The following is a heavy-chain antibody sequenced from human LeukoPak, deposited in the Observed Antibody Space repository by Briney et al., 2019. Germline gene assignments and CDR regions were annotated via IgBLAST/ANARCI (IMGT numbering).Heavy chain of an antibody. Sequence: GGSLRLSCAASGFTFSSLALSWVRQAPGQGLEWVSAISSSGGSTYYADSVKGRFTISRDNSKNTLFLQMNSLRAEDTAVYYCARDNHTSGYYDFWSGYYSSEDYGMDVWGQGTTVTVSS. CDR2: ISSSGGST. J-gene: IGHJ6*02. CDR1: GFTFSSLA. D-gene: IGHD3-3*01. CDR3: ARDNHTSGYYDFWSGYYSSEDYGMDV. V-gene: IGHV3-23*01.